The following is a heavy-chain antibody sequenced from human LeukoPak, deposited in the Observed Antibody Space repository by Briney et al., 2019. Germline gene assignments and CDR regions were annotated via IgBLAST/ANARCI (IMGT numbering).Heavy chain of an antibody. Sequence: PSETLSLTCTVSGVSISTYYWTWLRQPPGRGLEWIGYISYSGSTNYNPSLKRRGPISLVTSKNQFPLKLSYVPAADTAVYYCSRVRDGYKSPACNNWGEGTLVT. CDR2: ISYSGST. V-gene: IGHV4-59*01. J-gene: IGHJ4*02. CDR3: SRVRDGYKSPACNN. CDR1: GVSISTYY. D-gene: IGHD5-24*01.